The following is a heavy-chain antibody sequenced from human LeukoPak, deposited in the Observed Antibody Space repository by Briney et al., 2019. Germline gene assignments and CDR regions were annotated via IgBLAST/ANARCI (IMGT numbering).Heavy chain of an antibody. J-gene: IGHJ5*02. Sequence: PSQTLSLTRSVSGGSISIGGYYWSWIRQHPGKGLELIGYIYYSGSTYYNPSLKSRVTISVDTSKNQFSLKLSSVTAADTAVYYCARVSLENWFDPWGQGTLVTVSS. V-gene: IGHV4-31*02. CDR3: ARVSLENWFDP. CDR1: GGSISIGGYY. CDR2: IYYSGST.